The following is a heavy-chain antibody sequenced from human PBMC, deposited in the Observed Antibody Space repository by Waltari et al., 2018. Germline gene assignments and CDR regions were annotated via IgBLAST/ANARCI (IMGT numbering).Heavy chain of an antibody. CDR2: IYYSGST. Sequence: QVQLQESGPGLVKPSQTLSLTCTFSGGSISSCVSYWTWIRQHPGKGLEWIGYIYYSGSTYYNPSLKSRVTISVDTSKNQFSLKLSSVTAADTAVYYCASYYYYGSGSYYKGGNYWGQGTLVTVSS. J-gene: IGHJ4*02. CDR1: GGSISSCVSY. V-gene: IGHV4-31*03. D-gene: IGHD3-10*01. CDR3: ASYYYYGSGSYYKGGNY.